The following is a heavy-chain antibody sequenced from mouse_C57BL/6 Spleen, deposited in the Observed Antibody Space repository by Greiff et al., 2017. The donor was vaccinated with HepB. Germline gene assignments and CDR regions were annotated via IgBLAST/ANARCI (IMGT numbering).Heavy chain of an antibody. CDR1: GFNIKNTY. Sequence: VQLKESVAELVRPGASVKLSCTASGFNIKNTYMHWVKQRPEQGLEWIGRIDPANGNTKYAPKFQGKATITADTSSNTAYLQLSSLTSEDTAIYYCAPSYYGSSYFDYWGQGTTLTVSS. CDR3: APSYYGSSYFDY. CDR2: IDPANGNT. J-gene: IGHJ2*01. D-gene: IGHD1-1*01. V-gene: IGHV14-3*01.